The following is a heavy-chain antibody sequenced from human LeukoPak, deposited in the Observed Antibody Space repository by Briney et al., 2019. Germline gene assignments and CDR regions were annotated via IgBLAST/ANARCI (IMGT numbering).Heavy chain of an antibody. V-gene: IGHV3-13*04. CDR3: ARRRYGLGSYSDAFDI. CDR2: IDTAGGT. J-gene: IGHJ3*02. Sequence: GGSLRLSCAASGFAFISYDMHWVRQPTGKGLEWVSGIDTAGGTYYAGSVKGRFTISRENAENSLSLQMNSLRAGDTAVYYWARRRYGLGSYSDAFDIWGQGTMVTVSS. D-gene: IGHD3-10*01. CDR1: GFAFISYD.